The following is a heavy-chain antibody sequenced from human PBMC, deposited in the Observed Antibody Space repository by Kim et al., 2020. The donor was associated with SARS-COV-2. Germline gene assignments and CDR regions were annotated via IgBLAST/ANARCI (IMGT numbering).Heavy chain of an antibody. D-gene: IGHD2-8*01. V-gene: IGHV3-48*02. J-gene: IGHJ3*02. Sequence: ADSVRGRFTISRDNAKNSLFLQMNILRDEDTAVYYCARGSNGAFEIWGQGTKVTVSS. CDR3: ARGSNGAFEI.